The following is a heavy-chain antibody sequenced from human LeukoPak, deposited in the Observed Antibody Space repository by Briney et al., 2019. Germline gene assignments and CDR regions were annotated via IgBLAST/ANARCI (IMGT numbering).Heavy chain of an antibody. Sequence: PSETLSLTCTVSGGSISSYYWSWIRQPAGKGLEWIGRIYTSGSTNYNPSLKSRVTMSVDTSKNQFSLKLSSVTAADTAVYYCARDGIAVAGTDLEAFDYWGQGTLVTVSS. D-gene: IGHD6-19*01. V-gene: IGHV4-4*07. CDR3: ARDGIAVAGTDLEAFDY. CDR1: GGSISSYY. J-gene: IGHJ4*02. CDR2: IYTSGST.